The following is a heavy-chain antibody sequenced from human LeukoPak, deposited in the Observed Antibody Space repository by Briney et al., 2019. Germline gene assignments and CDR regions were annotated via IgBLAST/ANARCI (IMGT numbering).Heavy chain of an antibody. D-gene: IGHD6-13*01. Sequence: QPGGSLRLSCAASGFTFSSYEMNWVRQAPGKGLEWVSYISISSTIYYADSVKGRFTISRDNAKNSLYLQMNSLRAEDTAVYYGARASISSSWYPYYFDYWGQGTLVTVSS. CDR3: ARASISSSWYPYYFDY. CDR1: GFTFSSYE. J-gene: IGHJ4*02. CDR2: ISISSTI. V-gene: IGHV3-48*03.